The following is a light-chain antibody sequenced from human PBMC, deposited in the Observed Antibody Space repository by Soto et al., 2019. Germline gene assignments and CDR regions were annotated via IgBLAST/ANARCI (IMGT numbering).Light chain of an antibody. Sequence: DIQMTQSPSSLSASVGDRVTMTCRAGQSISSYLNWYQQKPGKAPKLLIYAASSLQSGVPSRFSGSGSGTDFTLTISSLQPEDFATYYCQQSYSTPVFGQGTKLEIK. CDR3: QQSYSTPV. CDR2: AAS. CDR1: QSISSY. V-gene: IGKV1-39*01. J-gene: IGKJ2*01.